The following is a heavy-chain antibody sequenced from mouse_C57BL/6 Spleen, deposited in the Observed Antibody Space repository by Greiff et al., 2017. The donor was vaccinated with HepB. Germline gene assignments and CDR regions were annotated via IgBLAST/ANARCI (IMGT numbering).Heavy chain of an antibody. CDR1: GFTFSSYA. CDR3: TRDYGSEDFDY. CDR2: ISSGGDYI. J-gene: IGHJ2*01. D-gene: IGHD1-1*01. Sequence: EVKLLESGEGLVKPGGSLKLSCAASGFTFSSYAMSWVRQTPEKRLEWVAYISSGGDYIYYADTVKGRFTISRDNARNTLYLQMSSLKSEDTAMYYCTRDYGSEDFDYWGQGTTLTVSS. V-gene: IGHV5-9-1*02.